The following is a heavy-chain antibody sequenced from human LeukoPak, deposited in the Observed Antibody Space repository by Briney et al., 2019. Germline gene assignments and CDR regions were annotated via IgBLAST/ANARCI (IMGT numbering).Heavy chain of an antibody. D-gene: IGHD3-9*01. J-gene: IGHJ3*02. CDR1: GGSISSYY. Sequence: KPSETLSLTCTVSGGSISSYYWSWIRQPAGKGLEWIGRIYTSGSTNYNPSLKSRVTMSVDTSKNQFSLKLSSVTAADTAVYYCARENPPRYFDWLLPKPDAFDIWGQGTMVTVST. CDR2: IYTSGST. V-gene: IGHV4-4*07. CDR3: ARENPPRYFDWLLPKPDAFDI.